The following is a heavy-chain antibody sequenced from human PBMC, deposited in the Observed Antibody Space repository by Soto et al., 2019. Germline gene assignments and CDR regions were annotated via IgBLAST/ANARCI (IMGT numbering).Heavy chain of an antibody. V-gene: IGHV3-11*01. J-gene: IGHJ4*02. D-gene: IGHD6-13*01. CDR1: GFTFSDYY. CDR3: ARGDTVAAAFDY. CDR2: ISNSGRTI. Sequence: VQLVESGGGLVKPGGSLRLSCAASGFTFSDYYMSWLRQAPGQGLEWVSYISNSGRTIHYADSVKGRFTISRDNAKSSLYLQMNSLRAEDTAVYYCARGDTVAAAFDYWGQGTLVTVSS.